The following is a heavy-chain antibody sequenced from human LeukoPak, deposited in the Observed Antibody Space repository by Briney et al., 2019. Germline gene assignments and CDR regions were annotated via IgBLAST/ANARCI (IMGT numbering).Heavy chain of an antibody. CDR3: ARDTMIPKYYFDY. CDR1: GFTFSSYG. D-gene: IGHD3-22*01. Sequence: GGSLRLSCAASGFTFSSYGMHWVRQAPGKGLEWVAFIRYDGSNKYYADSVKGRFTISRDNAKNSLYLQMNSLRAEDTALYYCARDTMIPKYYFDYWGQGTLVTVSS. J-gene: IGHJ4*02. V-gene: IGHV3-30*02. CDR2: IRYDGSNK.